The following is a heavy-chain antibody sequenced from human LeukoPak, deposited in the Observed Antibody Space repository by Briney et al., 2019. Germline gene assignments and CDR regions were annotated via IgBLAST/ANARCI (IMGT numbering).Heavy chain of an antibody. D-gene: IGHD2-2*01. J-gene: IGHJ4*02. Sequence: PGGSLRLSCAASGFTFSDYYMSWIRQAPGKGLEWVSYISSSGSTIYYADSVKGRFTISRDNAKNSLYLQMNSLRAEDTAVYYCARDGPYCSSTSCHRPPDYWGQGTLVTVS. CDR1: GFTFSDYY. CDR3: ARDGPYCSSTSCHRPPDY. CDR2: ISSSGSTI. V-gene: IGHV3-11*04.